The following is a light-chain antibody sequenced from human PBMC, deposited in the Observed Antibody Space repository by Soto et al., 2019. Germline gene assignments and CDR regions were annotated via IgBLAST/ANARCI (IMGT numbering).Light chain of an antibody. CDR1: QSISSW. J-gene: IGKJ4*01. CDR3: QQYNRYPLT. V-gene: IGKV1-5*01. Sequence: DIQMPQSTSTLSAPVGDRVTITCRASQSISSWLAWYQQKPGKDPKLLIYDATSLESGVPSRFSGSGSGTEFTLTISILQPDDFAAYYCQQYNRYPLTVGGGTKVEIK. CDR2: DAT.